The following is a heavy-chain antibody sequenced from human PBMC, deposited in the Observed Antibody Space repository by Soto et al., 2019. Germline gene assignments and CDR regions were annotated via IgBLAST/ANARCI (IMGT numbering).Heavy chain of an antibody. J-gene: IGHJ4*02. D-gene: IGHD3-10*01. Sequence: QVQLVESGGGVVQPGRSLRLSCAASGFTFSSHSIQWVRQAPGKGLEWVAVISYDGSIKYYADSVKGRFTISRDNSKNTAYLLMNRLRAEDTAVFYCAREWSTSGDLDYWGQGTLVIVSS. V-gene: IGHV3-30-3*01. CDR2: ISYDGSIK. CDR1: GFTFSSHS. CDR3: AREWSTSGDLDY.